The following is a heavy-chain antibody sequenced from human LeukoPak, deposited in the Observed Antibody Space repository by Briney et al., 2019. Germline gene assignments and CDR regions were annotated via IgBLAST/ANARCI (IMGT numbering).Heavy chain of an antibody. J-gene: IGHJ3*02. V-gene: IGHV4-39*01. CDR3: ARRPYNWNSGATGAFDI. CDR1: GVSISSSSYY. Sequence: PSETLSLTCTVSGVSISSSSYYWGWIRQPPGKGLEWIGSIYYSGSTYYNPSLKSRVTISVDTSKNQFSLKLSSVTAADTAVYYCARRPYNWNSGATGAFDIWGQGTMVTVSS. D-gene: IGHD1/OR15-1a*01. CDR2: IYYSGST.